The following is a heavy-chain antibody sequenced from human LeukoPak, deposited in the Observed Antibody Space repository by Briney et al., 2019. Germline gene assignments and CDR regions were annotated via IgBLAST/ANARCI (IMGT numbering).Heavy chain of an antibody. V-gene: IGHV3-30*18. CDR1: GFTFSSYG. Sequence: PGRSLRLSCAASGFTFSSYGMHWVRQAPGKGLEWVAVISYDGSNKYYADSVKGRFTISRDNPKNTLYPQMNSLRAEDTAVYYCAKGGRYYDSSGYKSIDYWGQGTLVTVSS. D-gene: IGHD3-22*01. J-gene: IGHJ4*02. CDR2: ISYDGSNK. CDR3: AKGGRYYDSSGYKSIDY.